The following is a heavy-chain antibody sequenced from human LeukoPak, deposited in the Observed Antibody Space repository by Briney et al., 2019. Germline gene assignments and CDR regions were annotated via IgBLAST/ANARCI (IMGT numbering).Heavy chain of an antibody. CDR1: GYTFINYD. CDR2: MNPKSGNT. D-gene: IGHD2-15*01. V-gene: IGHV1-8*01. J-gene: IGHJ4*02. CDR3: AKAPPPHCSGGRCYSWGFVED. Sequence: GASVKVSCKASGYTFINYDINWVRQAAGQGPEWIGWMNPKSGNTGYAQRFQGRVTMTRDISINTAYMELNSLRSEDTAVYYCAKAPPPHCSGGRCYSWGFVEDWGQGTLVTVSS.